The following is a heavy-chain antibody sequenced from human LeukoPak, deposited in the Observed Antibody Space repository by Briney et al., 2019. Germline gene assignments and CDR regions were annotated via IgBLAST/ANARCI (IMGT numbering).Heavy chain of an antibody. V-gene: IGHV1-8*03. CDR1: GYSITGYY. CDR3: ARGRVSSSWSNIFDY. CDR2: MNPNSGNT. D-gene: IGHD6-13*01. Sequence: ASVKVSCKASGYSITGYYIHWVRQAPGQGLEWMGWMNPNSGNTGYAQKFQGRVTITRNTSISTAYMELSSLRSEDTAVYYCARGRVSSSWSNIFDYWGQGTLVTVSS. J-gene: IGHJ4*02.